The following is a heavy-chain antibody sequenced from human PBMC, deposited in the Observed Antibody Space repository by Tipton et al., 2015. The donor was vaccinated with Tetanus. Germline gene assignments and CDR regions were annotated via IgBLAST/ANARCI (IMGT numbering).Heavy chain of an antibody. D-gene: IGHD2-15*01. V-gene: IGHV3-33*01. J-gene: IGHJ4*02. CDR2: IWYDGTNK. CDR3: VRSTCSDGKCSLYYFDF. CDR1: GFSFRSYG. Sequence: SGFSFRSYGMHWVRQAPGKGLEWVAVIWYDGTNKYSADSVKGRFTISRDNSKNTLYLQLNSLRAEDTAVYYCVRSTCSDGKCSLYYFDFWGQGTLVTVSS.